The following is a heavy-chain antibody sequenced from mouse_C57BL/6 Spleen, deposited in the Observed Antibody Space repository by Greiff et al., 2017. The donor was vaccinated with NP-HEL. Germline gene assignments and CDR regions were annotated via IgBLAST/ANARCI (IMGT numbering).Heavy chain of an antibody. CDR2: ISYSGST. J-gene: IGHJ4*01. Sequence: EVKLMESGPGLAKPSQTLSLTCSVTGYSITSDYWNWIRKFPGNKLEYMGYISYSGSTYYNPSLKSRISITRDTSKNQYYLQLNSVTTEDTATYYCARRRHGSSSLGAMDYWGQGTSVTVSS. D-gene: IGHD1-1*01. CDR3: ARRRHGSSSLGAMDY. CDR1: GYSITSDY. V-gene: IGHV3-8*01.